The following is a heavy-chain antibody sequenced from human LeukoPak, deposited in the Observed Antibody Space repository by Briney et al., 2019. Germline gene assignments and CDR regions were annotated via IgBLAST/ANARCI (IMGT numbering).Heavy chain of an antibody. J-gene: IGHJ4*02. CDR3: ATGRLNNWNLPFAD. D-gene: IGHD1-20*01. V-gene: IGHV3-64*01. CDR1: GFTFSSYA. CDR2: ISYHGVST. Sequence: PGGSLRLSCAASGFTFSSYAMHWVRQAPGKGLEYVSAISYHGVSTYYAHSVKGRFTTSRDNSRNTLYLRMGSLRAEDMAVYYCATGRLNNWNLPFADWGQGALVTVSS.